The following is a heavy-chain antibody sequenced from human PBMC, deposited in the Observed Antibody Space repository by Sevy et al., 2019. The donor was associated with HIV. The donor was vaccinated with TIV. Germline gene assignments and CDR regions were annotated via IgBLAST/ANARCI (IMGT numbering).Heavy chain of an antibody. D-gene: IGHD6-13*01. CDR3: AKNTAAAGVGGFDY. CDR2: IQYDGNNK. V-gene: IGHV3-30*02. CDR1: GFTFSHYG. J-gene: IGHJ4*02. Sequence: GGSLRLSCAASGFTFSHYGMHWVRQAPGKGLEWVTFIQYDGNNKYYADSVKGRFTISRDNSKNMFFLQMNDLRAEDTALYYRAKNTAAAGVGGFDYWGQGALVTVSS.